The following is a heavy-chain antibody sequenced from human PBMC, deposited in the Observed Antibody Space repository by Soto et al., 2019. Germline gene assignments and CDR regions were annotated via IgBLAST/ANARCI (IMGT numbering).Heavy chain of an antibody. D-gene: IGHD2-15*01. CDR3: ARARHGLRRYCSGGSCPYNWFDP. V-gene: IGHV4-39*07. J-gene: IGHJ5*02. Sequence: SETLSLTCTVSGGSVSSGSYYWGWIRQPPGKGLEWIGSIYHSGSTYYNPSLKSRVTISVDTSKNQFSLKLSSVTAADTAVYYCARARHGLRRYCSGGSCPYNWFDPWGQGTLVTVSS. CDR1: GGSVSSGSYY. CDR2: IYHSGST.